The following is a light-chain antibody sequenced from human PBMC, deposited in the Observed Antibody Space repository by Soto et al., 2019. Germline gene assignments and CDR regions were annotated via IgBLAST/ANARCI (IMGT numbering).Light chain of an antibody. J-gene: IGLJ1*01. Sequence: QSALTQPASVSGSPGQSITISCTGTSSDVGGYNYFSWYQQHPGKAPKLMIYDVSNRPSGVSNRFSGSKSGNTASLTISGLQAEDEADYYCSSYTSSSTSVFGTGTKLTVL. CDR1: SSDVGGYNY. CDR3: SSYTSSSTSV. V-gene: IGLV2-14*01. CDR2: DVS.